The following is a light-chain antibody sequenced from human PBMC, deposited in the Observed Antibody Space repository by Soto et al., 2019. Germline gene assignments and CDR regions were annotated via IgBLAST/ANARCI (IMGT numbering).Light chain of an antibody. CDR2: GAS. J-gene: IGKJ1*01. V-gene: IGKV3-20*01. CDR1: QSFSSGY. Sequence: EIVLTQSTGTLSLSPGERATLSCRASQSFSSGYLAWYQQKPGQAPRLLIYGASSRATDIPDRFSGSGSGTEFTLTISSLQPDDFATYYCQQYNVYSWTFGQGTKVDIK. CDR3: QQYNVYSWT.